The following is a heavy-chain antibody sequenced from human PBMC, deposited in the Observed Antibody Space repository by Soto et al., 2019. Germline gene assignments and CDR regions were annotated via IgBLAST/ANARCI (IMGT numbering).Heavy chain of an antibody. CDR3: ARHRKSGCDWVYYCYCMDV. CDR2: IYPGDSDT. CDR1: GYSFTSYW. Sequence: EVQLVQSGAEVKRPGESLKISCKGSGYSFTSYWIGWVRQMPGRGLEWMGIIYPGDSDTKYSPSFQGQVTISADKSITTAYLQGSSLKASDTAMYYCARHRKSGCDWVYYCYCMDVWGQGTTVTVSS. D-gene: IGHD5-12*01. J-gene: IGHJ6*02. V-gene: IGHV5-51*01.